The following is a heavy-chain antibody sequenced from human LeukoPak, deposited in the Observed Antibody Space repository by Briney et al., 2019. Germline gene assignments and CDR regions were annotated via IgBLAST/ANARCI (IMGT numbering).Heavy chain of an antibody. CDR1: GGSISSGDYY. J-gene: IGHJ4*02. CDR2: IYYSGST. V-gene: IGHV4-30-4*08. CDR3: ARHSSGYNGTDY. Sequence: SETLSLTCTVSGGSISSGDYYWSWIRQPPGKGLEWIGYIYYSGSTYYNPSLKSRVTMSVDTSKNQFSLKLSSVTAADTAVYYCARHSSGYNGTDYWGQGTLVTVSS. D-gene: IGHD3-22*01.